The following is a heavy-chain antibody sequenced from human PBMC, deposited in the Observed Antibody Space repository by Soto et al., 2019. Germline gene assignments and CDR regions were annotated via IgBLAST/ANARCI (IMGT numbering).Heavy chain of an antibody. Sequence: VQLLESGGGLVQPGGSLRLSCAASGFTFSSYAMSWVRQAPGKGLEWVSAISGSGGSTYYADSVKGRFTISRDNSKNTLYLQRNSLRAEDTAVYYCAKAGVVPAAIGWNYYYGMDVWGQGTTVTVSS. CDR2: ISGSGGST. J-gene: IGHJ6*02. D-gene: IGHD2-2*02. CDR1: GFTFSSYA. V-gene: IGHV3-23*01. CDR3: AKAGVVPAAIGWNYYYGMDV.